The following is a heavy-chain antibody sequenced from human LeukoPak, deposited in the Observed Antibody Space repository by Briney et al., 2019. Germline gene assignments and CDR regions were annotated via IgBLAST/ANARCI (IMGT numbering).Heavy chain of an antibody. V-gene: IGHV3-23*01. D-gene: IGHD6-19*01. Sequence: GSLRLSCAASGFTFSSYAMSWVRQAPGKGLEWVSTIRGSGGGTYYADSVKGRFTISRDNSKNTLYLQMNSLRDEDTALYYCAKAGIGVVGYFGYWGQGTLVTVSS. CDR1: GFTFSSYA. CDR2: IRGSGGGT. CDR3: AKAGIGVVGYFGY. J-gene: IGHJ4*02.